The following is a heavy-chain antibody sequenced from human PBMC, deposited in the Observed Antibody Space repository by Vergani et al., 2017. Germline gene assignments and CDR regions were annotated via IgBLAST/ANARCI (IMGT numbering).Heavy chain of an antibody. CDR1: GVSIGSNSYY. V-gene: IGHV4-61*05. CDR3: ARTLALGGYNWFDH. CDR2: IYYSGST. D-gene: IGHD1-26*01. Sequence: QLQLQESGPGLVKPSETLSLTCTVSGVSIGSNSYYWGWIRQPPGKGLEWIGYIYYSGSTNYNPSLKSRVTISVDTSKNQFSLKLSSVTAADTAVYYCARTLALGGYNWFDHWGQGTLVTVSS. J-gene: IGHJ5*02.